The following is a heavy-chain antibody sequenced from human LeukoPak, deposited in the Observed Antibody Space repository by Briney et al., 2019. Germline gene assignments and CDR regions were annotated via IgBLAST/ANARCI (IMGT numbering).Heavy chain of an antibody. J-gene: IGHJ4*02. Sequence: SETLSLTCSVSGGSISSSSYFWGWIRQPPGKGLERIGSIYYSGSTYSNPSLKSRVTISVDTSKSQFSLKLSSVTAADTAVYYCARDGYTYGSFDYWGQGTLATVSS. V-gene: IGHV4-39*01. D-gene: IGHD5-18*01. CDR1: GGSISSSSYF. CDR3: ARDGYTYGSFDY. CDR2: IYYSGST.